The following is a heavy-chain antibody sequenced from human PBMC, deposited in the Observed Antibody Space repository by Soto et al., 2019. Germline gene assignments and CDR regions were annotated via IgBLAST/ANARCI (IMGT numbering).Heavy chain of an antibody. J-gene: IGHJ4*02. D-gene: IGHD1-26*01. Sequence: QVQLVQSGAEVKKPGSSVKVSCKASGGTFSSYSINWVRQAPGQGLEWMGEFISIFGTANYAQKFQGRVTITADESTSTAYMELSSLRSEDTAVYYCARDGGRHSGGIDYWGQGTLVTVSS. CDR1: GGTFSSYS. CDR2: FISIFGTA. CDR3: ARDGGRHSGGIDY. V-gene: IGHV1-69*01.